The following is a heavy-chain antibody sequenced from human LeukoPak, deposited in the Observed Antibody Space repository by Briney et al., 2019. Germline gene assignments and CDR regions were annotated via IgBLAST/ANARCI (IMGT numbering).Heavy chain of an antibody. J-gene: IGHJ4*02. Sequence: ASVKVSCKASGYTFTGYYMHWVRQAPGQGLEWMGWINPNSGGTNYAQKFQGRVTMTRDTSISTAYMELSRLRSDDTAVYYCARRLGGGWYVNFDYWGQGTLVTVSS. CDR3: ARRLGGGWYVNFDY. V-gene: IGHV1-2*02. CDR2: INPNSGGT. CDR1: GYTFTGYY. D-gene: IGHD6-19*01.